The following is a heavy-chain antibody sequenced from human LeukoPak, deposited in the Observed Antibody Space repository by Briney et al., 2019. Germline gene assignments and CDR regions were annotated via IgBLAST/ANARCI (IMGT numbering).Heavy chain of an antibody. CDR1: GWTFSSYA. CDR2: IIPIFGTA. CDR3: ARSLSAFDY. Sequence: GAPLKVSCMASGWTFSSYAISWVRQAPGQGLEWMGGIIPIFGTANYAQKFQGRVTITADESTSTAYMELSSLRSEDTAVYYCARSLSAFDYWGQGTLVTVSS. D-gene: IGHD3-16*02. J-gene: IGHJ4*02. V-gene: IGHV1-69*01.